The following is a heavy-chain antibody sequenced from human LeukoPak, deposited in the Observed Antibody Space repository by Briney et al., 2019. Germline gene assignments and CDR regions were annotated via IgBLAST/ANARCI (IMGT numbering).Heavy chain of an antibody. J-gene: IGHJ4*02. V-gene: IGHV3-49*03. D-gene: IGHD1-26*01. CDR1: GFTFGDYA. CDR2: IRSKAYGGTT. CDR3: AKDRVGYSGSYYFDY. Sequence: AGGSLRLSCTASGFTFGDYAMSWFRQAPGKGLEWVGFIRSKAYGGTTEYAASVKGRFTISRDNSKNTLYLQMNSLRAEDTAVYYCAKDRVGYSGSYYFDYWGQGTLVTVSS.